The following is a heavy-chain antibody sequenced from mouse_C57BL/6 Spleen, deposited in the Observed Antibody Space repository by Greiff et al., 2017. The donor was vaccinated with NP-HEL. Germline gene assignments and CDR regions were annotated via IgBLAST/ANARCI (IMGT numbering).Heavy chain of an antibody. CDR3: ASNGEAY. J-gene: IGHJ3*01. V-gene: IGHV1-81*01. CDR2: IYPRSGNT. CDR1: GYTFTSYG. Sequence: VKLVESGAELARPGASVKLSCKASGYTFTSYGISWVKQRTGQGLEWIGEIYPRSGNTYYNEKFKGKATLTADKSSSTAYMELRSLTSEDSAVYFCASNGEAYWGQGTLVTVSA.